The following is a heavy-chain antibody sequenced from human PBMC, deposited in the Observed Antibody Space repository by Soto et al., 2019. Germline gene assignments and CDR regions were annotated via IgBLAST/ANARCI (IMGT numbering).Heavy chain of an antibody. J-gene: IGHJ5*02. V-gene: IGHV3-21*01. CDR3: TRDASRDSSARGWFDP. CDR1: GFTFRSFT. Sequence: GGSLRLSCAASGFTFRSFTMNWVRQAPGKGLEWVSTISSNSAYIYYTDALRGRFAISRDNAKNSLHLQMNSLRAEDTAVYYCTRDASRDSSARGWFDPWGPGTLVTVSS. CDR2: ISSNSAYI. D-gene: IGHD6-13*01.